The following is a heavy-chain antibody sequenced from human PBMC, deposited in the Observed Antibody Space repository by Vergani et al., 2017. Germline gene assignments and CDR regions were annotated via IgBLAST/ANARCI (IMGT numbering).Heavy chain of an antibody. J-gene: IGHJ6*03. CDR3: ARDSTDWSSTSCRSNYYYYYMDV. Sequence: QVQLQESGPGLVKPSETLSLTCTVSGGSISSYYWSWIRQPAGKGLEWIGRIYTSGSTNYNPSLKSRVTMSVDTSKNQFSLKLSSVTAADTAVYYCARDSTDWSSTSCRSNYYYYYMDVWGRGTTVTVSS. V-gene: IGHV4-4*07. D-gene: IGHD2-2*01. CDR1: GGSISSYY. CDR2: IYTSGST.